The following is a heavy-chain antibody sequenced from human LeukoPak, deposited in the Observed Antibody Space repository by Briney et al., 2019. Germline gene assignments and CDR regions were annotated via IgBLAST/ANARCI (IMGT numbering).Heavy chain of an antibody. D-gene: IGHD3-22*01. V-gene: IGHV3-21*01. Sequence: GGSLRLSRAPSGFTFSSYSINWVRQAPGKGLEWVSSISSSSSYIYYADSGKGRFTICRDNAKNSLYLQMHSLRAEDTAVYYCAKEVYHYPSPIDYWGQGTLVAVSS. CDR1: GFTFSSYS. CDR3: AKEVYHYPSPIDY. J-gene: IGHJ4*02. CDR2: ISSSSSYI.